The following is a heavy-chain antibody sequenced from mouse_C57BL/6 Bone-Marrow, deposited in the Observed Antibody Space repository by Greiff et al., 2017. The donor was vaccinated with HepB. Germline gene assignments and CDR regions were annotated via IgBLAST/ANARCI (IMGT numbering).Heavy chain of an antibody. J-gene: IGHJ4*01. CDR2: INPGSGGT. CDR1: GYAFTNYL. Sequence: VKLMESGAELVRPGTSVKVSCKASGYAFTNYLIEWVKQRPGQGLEWIGVINPGSGGTNYNEKFKGKATLTADKSSSTAYMQLSSLTSEDSAVYFCAGSEDYYAMDYWGQGTSVTVSS. V-gene: IGHV1-54*01. CDR3: AGSEDYYAMDY.